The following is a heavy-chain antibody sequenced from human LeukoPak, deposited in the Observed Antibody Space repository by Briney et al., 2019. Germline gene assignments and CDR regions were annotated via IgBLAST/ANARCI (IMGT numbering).Heavy chain of an antibody. CDR2: INHSGST. J-gene: IGHJ6*03. Sequence: ASETLSLTCAVYGGSFSGYYWSWIRQPPGKGLEWIGEINHSGSTNYNPSLKSRVTISVDTSKNQFSLKLSSVTAADTAAYYCALGFYYYYIDVWGKGTTVSVSS. CDR1: GGSFSGYY. V-gene: IGHV4-34*01. CDR3: ALGFYYYYIDV.